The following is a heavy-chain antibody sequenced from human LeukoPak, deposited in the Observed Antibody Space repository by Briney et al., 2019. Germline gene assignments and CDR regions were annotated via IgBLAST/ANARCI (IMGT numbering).Heavy chain of an antibody. Sequence: GGSLRLSCAASGFTFSSYSMNWVRQAPGKGLEWVSAVSSSSSCIDYADSVKGRFTISRDNAKNSLYLQMNSLRAEDTAVYYCARRQEGRDSFDYWGQGTLVTVSS. CDR1: GFTFSSYS. CDR3: ARRQEGRDSFDY. D-gene: IGHD2-15*01. V-gene: IGHV3-21*01. CDR2: VSSSSSCI. J-gene: IGHJ4*02.